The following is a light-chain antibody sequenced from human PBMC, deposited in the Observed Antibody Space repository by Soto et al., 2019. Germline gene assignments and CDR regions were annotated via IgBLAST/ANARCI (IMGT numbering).Light chain of an antibody. CDR2: DAS. V-gene: IGKV3-11*01. J-gene: IGKJ4*01. Sequence: EIVLTQSPATLSLSPGEIATLSCSASQSVSSYLAWYQQKPGQAPRLLIYDASNRATGIPARFSGSGSGTDFTLTISSLEPEDFAVYYCQQRSNWPRGLTFGGGTKVDIK. CDR1: QSVSSY. CDR3: QQRSNWPRGLT.